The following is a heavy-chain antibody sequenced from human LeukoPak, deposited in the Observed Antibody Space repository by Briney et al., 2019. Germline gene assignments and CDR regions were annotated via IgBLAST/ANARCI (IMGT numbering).Heavy chain of an antibody. J-gene: IGHJ4*02. V-gene: IGHV2-70*01. CDR1: GFSLSTRGMC. Sequence: SGPTLVNLTQTLTLTCTFSGFSLSTRGMCVSWIRQPPGKALEWLALIDWDDDKYYSTSLKTRLTISKDTSKNQVVLTMTNMDPVDTATYYCARMILYYDFWSGYYNWGQGTLVTVSS. D-gene: IGHD3-3*01. CDR2: IDWDDDK. CDR3: ARMILYYDFWSGYYN.